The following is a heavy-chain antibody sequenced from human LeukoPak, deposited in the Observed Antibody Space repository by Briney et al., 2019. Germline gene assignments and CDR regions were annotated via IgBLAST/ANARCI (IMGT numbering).Heavy chain of an antibody. CDR2: ISSSSSYI. V-gene: IGHV3-21*01. CDR3: ARGGRDYYDSRFDP. D-gene: IGHD3-22*01. J-gene: IGHJ5*02. CDR1: GFTFSSYS. Sequence: GGSLRLSCAASGFTFSSYSMNWVRQAPGKGLGWVSSISSSSSYIYYADSVKGRFTISRDNAKNSLYLQMNSLRAEDMAVYYCARGGRDYYDSRFDPWGQGTLVTVSS.